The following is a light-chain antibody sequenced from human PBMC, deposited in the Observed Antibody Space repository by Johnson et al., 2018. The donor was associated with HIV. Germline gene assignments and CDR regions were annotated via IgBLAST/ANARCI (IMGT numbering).Light chain of an antibody. CDR2: ENN. CDR3: GTWDSSLSALYV. J-gene: IGLJ1*01. Sequence: LTQPPSVSAAPGQKVTISCSGSSSNIGNNYVSWYQQLPGTAPTLLIYENNKRPSGIPDRFSGSKSGTSATLDITGLQTGDEADYYCGTWDSSLSALYVVGAGTKFTVL. V-gene: IGLV1-51*02. CDR1: SSNIGNNY.